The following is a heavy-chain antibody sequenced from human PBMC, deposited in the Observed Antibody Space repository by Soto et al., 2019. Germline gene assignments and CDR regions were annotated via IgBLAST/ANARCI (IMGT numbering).Heavy chain of an antibody. J-gene: IGHJ4*02. D-gene: IGHD6-6*01. V-gene: IGHV1-2*02. CDR2: INPNSGGT. CDR3: ARVPRFAARPSYCDC. CDR1: GYPFTGYY. Sequence: ASVKVSCKASGYPFTGYYMHWVRPAPGQGLERMGWINPNSGGTNYAQKFQGRLTMTRDPSISTAYLALSRLRSDDTAVYYCARVPRFAARPSYCDCLGQGNLGTVSS.